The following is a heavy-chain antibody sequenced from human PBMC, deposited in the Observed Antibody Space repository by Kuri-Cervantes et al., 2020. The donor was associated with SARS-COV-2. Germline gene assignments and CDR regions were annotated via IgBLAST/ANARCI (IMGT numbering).Heavy chain of an antibody. V-gene: IGHV4-34*01. CDR2: INHSGST. D-gene: IGHD2-2*01. J-gene: IGHJ6*02. CDR1: GGSFSGYY. Sequence: SETLSLTCAVYGGSFSGYYWSWIRQPPGKGLEWIGEINHSGSTNYNPSLKSRVTISVDTSKNQFTLKLSSVTAADTAVYYCARERQYCSSTSCLSGYYGMDVWGQGTTVTVSS. CDR3: ARERQYCSSTSCLSGYYGMDV.